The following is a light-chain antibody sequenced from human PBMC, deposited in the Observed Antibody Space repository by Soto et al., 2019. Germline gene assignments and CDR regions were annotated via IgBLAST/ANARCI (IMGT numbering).Light chain of an antibody. V-gene: IGLV2-14*01. CDR3: SSYTSSNTYV. J-gene: IGLJ1*01. Sequence: QSALTQPASVSGSPGQSITISCTGTSSDVGGYKYVSWYQQHPGKAPKLMIYDVNNRPSGVSTRFSGSKSGNTASLTISGLQGEDEADYYCSSYTSSNTYVFGTGTKLTVL. CDR2: DVN. CDR1: SSDVGGYKY.